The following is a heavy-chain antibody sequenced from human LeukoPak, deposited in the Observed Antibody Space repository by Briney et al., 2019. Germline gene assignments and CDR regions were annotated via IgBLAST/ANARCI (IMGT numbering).Heavy chain of an antibody. CDR2: ISGGGETT. CDR1: GFTFNNYA. J-gene: IGHJ4*02. V-gene: IGHV3-23*01. Sequence: PGGSLRLSCAASGFTFNNYAMNWVRQAPGKGLEWASSISGGGETTYYADSAKGRFTISRDNSQNTLYLQMNSLRAEDTAVYYCARDYADYVGYFFFDYWGQGTLVTVSS. CDR3: ARDYADYVGYFFFDY. D-gene: IGHD4-17*01.